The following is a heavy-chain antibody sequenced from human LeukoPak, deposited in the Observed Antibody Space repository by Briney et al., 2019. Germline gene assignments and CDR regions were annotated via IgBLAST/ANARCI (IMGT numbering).Heavy chain of an antibody. V-gene: IGHV1-46*01. J-gene: IGHJ4*02. CDR1: GYTFTNYY. Sequence: ASVKVSCKASGYTFTNYYMHWVRQAHGQGLEWMGIINPSGGSTSYAQKFQGRVTMTKDTSTSTLYMELSSLRSEDTAVYYCARDTDGYNYALGYWGQGTLVTVSS. D-gene: IGHD5-24*01. CDR2: INPSGGST. CDR3: ARDTDGYNYALGY.